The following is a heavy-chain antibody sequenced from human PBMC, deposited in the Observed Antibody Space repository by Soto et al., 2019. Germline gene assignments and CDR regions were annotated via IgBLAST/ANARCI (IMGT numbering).Heavy chain of an antibody. J-gene: IGHJ5*02. CDR3: ARDRVSDYYDSSGSFDP. D-gene: IGHD3-22*01. CDR2: IYYSGST. Sequence: PSETLSLTCTVSGGSISSGGYYWSWIRQHPGKGLEWIGYIYYSGSTHYNPSLKSRVTISVDTSKNQFSLKLSSVTAADTAVYYCARDRVSDYYDSSGSFDPWGQGTPVTVSS. CDR1: GGSISSGGYY. V-gene: IGHV4-31*03.